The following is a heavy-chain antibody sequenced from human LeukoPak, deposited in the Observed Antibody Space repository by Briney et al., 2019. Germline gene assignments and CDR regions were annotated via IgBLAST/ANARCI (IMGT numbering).Heavy chain of an antibody. CDR2: ISYTGST. CDR1: GGSISPYF. D-gene: IGHD3-10*01. CDR3: ARDDYRGVTNFDP. J-gene: IGHJ5*02. Sequence: PSETLSLTCAVSGGSISPYFWSWMRQTPGKGLEWIGYISYTGSTNYNPALKSRVTISVDTSKNQFSLQLTSVTAADTAVYYCARDDYRGVTNFDPWGQGTLVTVSS. V-gene: IGHV4-59*01.